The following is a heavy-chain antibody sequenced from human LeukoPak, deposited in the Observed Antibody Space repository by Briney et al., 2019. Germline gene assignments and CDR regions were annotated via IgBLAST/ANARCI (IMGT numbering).Heavy chain of an antibody. CDR2: IYYTGST. CDR3: AREYSAFDY. CDR1: GDPISSHSDY. J-gene: IGHJ4*02. Sequence: SETLSLTCTVSGDPISSHSDYKWTWIRQSPQKGLEWIGYIYYTGSTNYNPSLRSRLTISVDTSMNQFSLRLTAVTAADTAVYYCAREYSAFDYWGQGALVIVSS. V-gene: IGHV4-61*08. D-gene: IGHD4-11*01.